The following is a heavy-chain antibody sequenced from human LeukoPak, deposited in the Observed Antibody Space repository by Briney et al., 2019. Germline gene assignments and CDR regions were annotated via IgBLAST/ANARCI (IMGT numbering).Heavy chain of an antibody. CDR3: ARVATSYYYDSSGSNWFDP. Sequence: ASVKVSCKASGYTFTSYYMHWVRQAPGQGLEWMGIINPSGCSTSYAQKFQGRVTMTRDPSTSTVYMELSSLRSEDTAVYYCARVATSYYYDSSGSNWFDPWGQGTLVTVSS. J-gene: IGHJ5*02. V-gene: IGHV1-46*01. CDR1: GYTFTSYY. D-gene: IGHD3-22*01. CDR2: INPSGCST.